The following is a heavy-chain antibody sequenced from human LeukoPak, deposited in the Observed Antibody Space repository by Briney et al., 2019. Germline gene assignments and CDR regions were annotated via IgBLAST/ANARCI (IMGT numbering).Heavy chain of an antibody. CDR2: IKQDGSEK. Sequence: GGSLRLPCAASGFTFSSYWMSWVRQAPGKGLEWVANIKQDGSEKYYVDSVKGRFTISRDNAKNSLYLQMNSLRAEDTAVYYCARDLRYYGSGSYYNVYWGQGTLVTVSS. J-gene: IGHJ4*02. CDR1: GFTFSSYW. V-gene: IGHV3-7*01. D-gene: IGHD3-10*01. CDR3: ARDLRYYGSGSYYNVY.